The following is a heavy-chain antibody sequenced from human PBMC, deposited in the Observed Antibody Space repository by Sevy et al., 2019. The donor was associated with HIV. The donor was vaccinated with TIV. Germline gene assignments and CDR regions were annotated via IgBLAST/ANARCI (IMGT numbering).Heavy chain of an antibody. CDR3: TTQWF. CDR2: IKSKTDGGTT. Sequence: GGSLRLSCAGSGFTFSNTWMSWVRQAPGKGLEWIGRIKSKTDGGTTDYAAPMKGRFSISRDDSKNTLFLQMNSLKTEDTTVYYCTTQWFWGQGTLVTVSS. J-gene: IGHJ4*02. V-gene: IGHV3-15*01. CDR1: GFTFSNTW. D-gene: IGHD3-22*01.